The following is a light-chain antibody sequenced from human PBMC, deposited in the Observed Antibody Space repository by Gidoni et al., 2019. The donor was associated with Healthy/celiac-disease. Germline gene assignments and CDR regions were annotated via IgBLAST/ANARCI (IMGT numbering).Light chain of an antibody. CDR1: QGISSY. CDR2: AAS. J-gene: IGKJ4*01. Sequence: DIQLTQPPSFLSASVGDRVTITCRASQGISSYLAWYQQKPGKAPKLLIYAASTLQSGGPSRFSGSGSGTEFTLTISSLQPEDFATYYCQQLNSYPSTFXGXTKVEIK. V-gene: IGKV1-9*01. CDR3: QQLNSYPST.